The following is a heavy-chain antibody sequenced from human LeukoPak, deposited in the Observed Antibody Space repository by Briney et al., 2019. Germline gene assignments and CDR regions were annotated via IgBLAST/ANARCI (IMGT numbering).Heavy chain of an antibody. J-gene: IGHJ4*02. D-gene: IGHD3-10*01. CDR1: GFTFSSYA. CDR3: ARGGWFGELYPATYFDY. Sequence: GGSLRLSCAASGFTFSSYAMSWVRQAPGKGLEWVSVIYSGGSTYYADSVKGRFTISRDNSKNTLYLQMNSLRAEDTAVYYCARGGWFGELYPATYFDYWGRGTLVTVSS. V-gene: IGHV3-53*01. CDR2: IYSGGST.